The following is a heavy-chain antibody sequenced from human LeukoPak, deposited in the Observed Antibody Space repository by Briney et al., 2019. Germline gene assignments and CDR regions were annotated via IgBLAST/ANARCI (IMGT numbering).Heavy chain of an antibody. J-gene: IGHJ5*02. CDR1: GGSISSGGYY. CDR2: IYYSGST. V-gene: IGHV4-31*03. D-gene: IGHD2-2*01. CDR3: ARGIVVVPAATGAFDP. Sequence: SETLSLTCTVSGGSISSGGYYWSWIRQHPGKGPEWIGYIYYSGSTYYNPSLKSRVAISVDTSKNQFSLKLSSVTAADTAVYYCARGIVVVPAATGAFDPWGQGTLVTVSS.